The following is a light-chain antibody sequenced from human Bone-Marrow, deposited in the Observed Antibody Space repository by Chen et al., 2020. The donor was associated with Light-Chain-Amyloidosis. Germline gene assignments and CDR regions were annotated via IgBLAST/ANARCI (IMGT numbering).Light chain of an antibody. V-gene: IGLV3-21*02. CDR2: DDS. Sequence: SYVLTQPSSVSVAPGQTATIACGGNNIGSTSVHWYQQTPGQAPLLVVYDDSDRPSGIPVRLSGYNSGNTATLTSSRVEAEDEADYYCQVWDRSSDRPVFGGGTKLTVL. CDR1: NIGSTS. CDR3: QVWDRSSDRPV. J-gene: IGLJ3*02.